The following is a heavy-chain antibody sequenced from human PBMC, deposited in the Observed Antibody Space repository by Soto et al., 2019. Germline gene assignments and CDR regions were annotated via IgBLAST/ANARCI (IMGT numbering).Heavy chain of an antibody. CDR3: ARDLPSIFGVVIIPYGMDV. V-gene: IGHV1-69*13. D-gene: IGHD3-3*01. Sequence: ASVKVSCKASGGTFSSYAISWVRQAPGQGLEWMGGIIPIFGTANYAQKFQGRVTITADESTSTAYMELSSLRSEDTAVYCCARDLPSIFGVVIIPYGMDVWGQGTTVTVSS. J-gene: IGHJ6*02. CDR1: GGTFSSYA. CDR2: IIPIFGTA.